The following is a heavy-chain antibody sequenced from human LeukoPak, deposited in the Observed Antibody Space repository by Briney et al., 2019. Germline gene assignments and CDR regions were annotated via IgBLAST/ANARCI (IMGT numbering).Heavy chain of an antibody. CDR2: IYYSGST. CDR1: SGSISSSSYY. CDR3: ARTNWNYPTFLFDY. J-gene: IGHJ4*02. V-gene: IGHV4-39*01. D-gene: IGHD1-7*01. Sequence: SETLSLTCTVSSGSISSSSYYWGWIRQPPGKGLEWIGSIYYSGSTYYNPSLKSRVTISVDTSKNQFSLKLSSVTAADTAVYYCARTNWNYPTFLFDYWGQGTLVTVSS.